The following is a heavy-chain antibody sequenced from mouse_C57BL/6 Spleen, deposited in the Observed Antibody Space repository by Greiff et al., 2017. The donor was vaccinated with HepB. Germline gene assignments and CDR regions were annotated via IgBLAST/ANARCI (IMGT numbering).Heavy chain of an antibody. CDR3: ARKTDGYYYYAMDY. Sequence: DVQLQESGGGLVKPGGSLKLSCAASGFTFSDYGMHWVRQAPEKGLEWVAYISSGSSTIYYADTVKGRFTISRDNAKNTLFLQMTSLRSEDTAMYYCARKTDGYYYYAMDYWGQGTSVTVSS. CDR2: ISSGSSTI. CDR1: GFTFSDYG. D-gene: IGHD2-3*01. V-gene: IGHV5-17*01. J-gene: IGHJ4*01.